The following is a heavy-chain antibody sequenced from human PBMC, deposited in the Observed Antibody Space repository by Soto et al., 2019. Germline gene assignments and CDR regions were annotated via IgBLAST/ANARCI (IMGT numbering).Heavy chain of an antibody. J-gene: IGHJ6*04. CDR1: GFTFSSYG. Sequence: GGSLRLSCAASGFTFSSYGMHWVRQAPGKGLEWVAVIWYDGSNKYYADSVKGRFTISRDNSKNTLYLQMNSLRAEDTAVYYCARTLLYYGSGEEVWGKGTTVTVSS. V-gene: IGHV3-33*01. D-gene: IGHD3-10*01. CDR3: ARTLLYYGSGEEV. CDR2: IWYDGSNK.